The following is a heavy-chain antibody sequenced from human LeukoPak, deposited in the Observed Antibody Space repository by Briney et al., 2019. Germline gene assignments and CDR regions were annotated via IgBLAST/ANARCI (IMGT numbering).Heavy chain of an antibody. J-gene: IGHJ4*02. CDR1: GFTFSSYW. D-gene: IGHD6-19*01. V-gene: IGHV3-7*01. CDR3: ASAGWYSSGWNPFDY. CDR2: IKQDGSEK. Sequence: GGSLRLSCAASGFTFSSYWMSWVRQAPGKGLEWVANIKQDGSEKNYVDSVKGRFTISRDNAKNSLYLQMNSLRAEDTAVYYCASAGWYSSGWNPFDYWGQGTLVTVSS.